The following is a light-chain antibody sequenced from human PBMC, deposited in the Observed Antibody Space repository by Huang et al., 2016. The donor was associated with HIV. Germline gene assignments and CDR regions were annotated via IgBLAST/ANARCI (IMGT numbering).Light chain of an antibody. J-gene: IGKJ1*01. CDR2: DAS. CDR1: LDINDF. Sequence: DIQMTQSPSSLSASLGDKVTITCQASLDINDFLNWYQQKPWQAPKLLIYDASDLETGVSSRFSGSRSETNFTFVVSSLQPEDVATYYCQQYDTLPWTFGQGTKVE. V-gene: IGKV1-33*01. CDR3: QQYDTLPWT.